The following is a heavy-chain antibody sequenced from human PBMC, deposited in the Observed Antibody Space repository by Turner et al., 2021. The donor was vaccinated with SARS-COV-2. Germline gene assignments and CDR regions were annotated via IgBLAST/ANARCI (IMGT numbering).Heavy chain of an antibody. J-gene: IGHJ6*02. V-gene: IGHV3-20*04. CDR3: ARDHRPVVVPAAKRAGSYYYGMDV. CDR2: INWNGGST. D-gene: IGHD2-2*01. Sequence: EVQLVESGGGVVRPGGSLRLSCASSGFPFDDYGMSWVRQAPGKGLEWVSGINWNGGSTGYADSVKGRFIISRDNAKNSLYLQMNSLRAEDTAVYYCARDHRPVVVPAAKRAGSYYYGMDVWGQGTTVTVSS. CDR1: GFPFDDYG.